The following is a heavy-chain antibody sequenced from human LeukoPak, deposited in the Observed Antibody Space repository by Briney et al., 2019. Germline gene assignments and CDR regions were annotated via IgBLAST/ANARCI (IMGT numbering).Heavy chain of an antibody. CDR1: GFTFSGYS. Sequence: GGSLRLSCATSGFTFSGYSMNWVRQAPGKGLEWVANIKQDGSETYYVDSVKGRFSISRDNAKNSLFLQMNSLRAEDTAVYFCAREAGPYYDSSGYPTTGYWGQGTLVTVSS. J-gene: IGHJ4*02. CDR3: AREAGPYYDSSGYPTTGY. V-gene: IGHV3-7*01. D-gene: IGHD3-22*01. CDR2: IKQDGSET.